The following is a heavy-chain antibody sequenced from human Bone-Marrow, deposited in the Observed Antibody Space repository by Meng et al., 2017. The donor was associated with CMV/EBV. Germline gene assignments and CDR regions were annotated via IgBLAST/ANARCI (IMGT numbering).Heavy chain of an antibody. CDR1: GYTFSSYY. J-gene: IGHJ4*02. Sequence: ASVKVSCKASGYTFSSYYMHWVRQAPGQGREWMGIINPSGGSTSYAQKFQGRATITADKSTSTAYMELSSLRSEDTAVYYCARGQRSRANYYDFWSGPPHDWGQGTLVTVSS. V-gene: IGHV1-46*01. CDR2: INPSGGST. D-gene: IGHD3-3*01. CDR3: ARGQRSRANYYDFWSGPPHD.